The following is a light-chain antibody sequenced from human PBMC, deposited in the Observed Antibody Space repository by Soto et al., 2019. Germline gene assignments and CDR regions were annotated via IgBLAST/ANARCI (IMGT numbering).Light chain of an antibody. V-gene: IGKV3-15*01. CDR3: RQLNSYPIT. Sequence: EIVMTQSPATLSVSPGERFTLSCRASQSVGSNLPWYQHKPGQAPRLLIYEASTRATGVPARFSGSGSGTDFTLTINSLQPEDFATYFCRQLNSYPITFGQGTRLE. CDR2: EAS. CDR1: QSVGSN. J-gene: IGKJ5*01.